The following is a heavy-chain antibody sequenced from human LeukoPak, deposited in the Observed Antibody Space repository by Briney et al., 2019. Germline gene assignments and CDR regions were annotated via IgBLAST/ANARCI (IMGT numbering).Heavy chain of an antibody. J-gene: IGHJ4*02. CDR3: ARVDSRTAQFDY. D-gene: IGHD6-13*01. CDR1: GFTFSSYW. V-gene: IGHV3-74*01. CDR2: INNDGSST. Sequence: GGSLRLSCAASGFTFSSYWMHWVRQAPGKGLVWVSHINNDGSSTSYADSVKGRFTISRDNAKNTLYLQMNSLRAEDTAVYHCARVDSRTAQFDYWGQGTLVTVSS.